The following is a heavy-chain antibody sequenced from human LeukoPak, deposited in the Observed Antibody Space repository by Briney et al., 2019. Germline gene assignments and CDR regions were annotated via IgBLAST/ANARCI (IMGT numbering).Heavy chain of an antibody. CDR3: ARMIPATPDYFDC. D-gene: IGHD2-15*01. Sequence: PSGTLSLTCAVSGVSISSSDWWTWVRQTPGTGLEWPGEIHHSGTTNYNPSLKSRVVISVDKSKNQFSLRLKSVTAADTAMYYCARMIPATPDYFDCWGQGTLITVSS. CDR1: GVSISSSDW. CDR2: IHHSGTT. J-gene: IGHJ4*02. V-gene: IGHV4-4*02.